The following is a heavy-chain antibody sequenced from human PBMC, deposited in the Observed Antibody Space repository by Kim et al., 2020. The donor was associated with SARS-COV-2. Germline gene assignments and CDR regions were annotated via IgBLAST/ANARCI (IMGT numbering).Heavy chain of an antibody. CDR2: IHHSGNT. D-gene: IGHD3-22*01. J-gene: IGHJ4*02. V-gene: IGHV4-34*01. CDR1: DGSFSDYF. Sequence: SETLSLTCAVYDGSFSDYFWSWIRQPPGEGLEWIAEIHHSGNTNYNPSLKSRVTISVDTSKKQISLKVCSVTAADTAVYYCARTYYGIDYWGQGTLVTVS. CDR3: ARTYYGIDY.